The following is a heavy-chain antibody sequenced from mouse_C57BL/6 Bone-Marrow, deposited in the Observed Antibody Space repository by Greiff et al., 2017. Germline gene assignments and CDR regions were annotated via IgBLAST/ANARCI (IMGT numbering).Heavy chain of an antibody. V-gene: IGHV5-12*01. J-gene: IGHJ2*01. CDR2: ISNGGGST. D-gene: IGHD3-3*01. CDR3: ARHRRGRGYIDY. Sequence: EVQRVESGGGLVQPGGSLKLSCAASGFTFSDYYMYWVRQTPEKRLEWVAYISNGGGSTYYPDTVKGRITISRDNANNTLYLQMSRLKSESTAMYYCARHRRGRGYIDYWGQGTTLTVSS. CDR1: GFTFSDYY.